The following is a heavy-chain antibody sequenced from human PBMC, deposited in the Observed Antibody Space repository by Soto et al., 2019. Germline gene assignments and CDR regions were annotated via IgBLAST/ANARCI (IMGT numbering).Heavy chain of an antibody. CDR3: ARGEGSGSYYTNYYYYYGMYV. Sequence: ASVKVSCKASGYTFTSYYMHWVRQAPGQGLEWMGIINPSGGSTSYAQKFQGRVTMTRDTSTSTVYMELSSLRSEDTAVYYCARGEGSGSYYTNYYYYYGMYVWGQGTTVTVSS. V-gene: IGHV1-46*01. J-gene: IGHJ6*02. D-gene: IGHD3-10*01. CDR2: INPSGGST. CDR1: GYTFTSYY.